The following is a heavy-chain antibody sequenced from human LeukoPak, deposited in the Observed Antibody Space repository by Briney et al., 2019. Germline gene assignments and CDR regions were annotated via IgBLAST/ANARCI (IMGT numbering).Heavy chain of an antibody. D-gene: IGHD3-3*01. J-gene: IGHJ6*02. CDR3: ARGAVDYTPVGRYYYNMDV. Sequence: PGGSLRLPCTGPGFPIIGIWMTGVRQLQGKGLDWVAYMNQDGSETTYVDSVKGRFTISRDHAQNSLFLQVNNLTVEDTAVYYCARGAVDYTPVGRYYYNMDVWGQGTTVTVSS. V-gene: IGHV3-7*04. CDR2: MNQDGSET. CDR1: GFPIIGIW.